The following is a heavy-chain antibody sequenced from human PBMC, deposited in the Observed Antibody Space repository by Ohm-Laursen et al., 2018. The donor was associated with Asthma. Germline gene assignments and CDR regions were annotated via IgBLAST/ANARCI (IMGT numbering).Heavy chain of an antibody. V-gene: IGHV4-31*03. CDR2: IYHTGNT. J-gene: IGHJ4*02. Sequence: SQTLSLTCTVSGDSISSGDNYWSWIRQHPGKGLDWIGYIYHTGNTYYNPSLKSRFTISVDTSKNQFSLRLSSVTAADTAMYYCARARHTSYEESSGYYCFDYWGQGTLVTVSS. CDR1: GDSISSGDNY. D-gene: IGHD3-22*01. CDR3: ARARHTSYEESSGYYCFDY.